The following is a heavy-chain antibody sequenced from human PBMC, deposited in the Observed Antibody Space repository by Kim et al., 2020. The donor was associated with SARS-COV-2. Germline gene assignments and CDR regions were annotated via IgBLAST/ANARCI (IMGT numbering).Heavy chain of an antibody. CDR3: ARVFRGMDG. Sequence: SETLCLTCTVSGGSISPYYWTWIRQPPGKGLEWIGYIYYSGSTNYNPSLESRVTISVDTSKKQFSLKLTSVTAADTAVYYCARVFRGMDGWGQGTTVTVS. J-gene: IGHJ6*02. CDR2: IYYSGST. D-gene: IGHD3-16*01. V-gene: IGHV4-59*01. CDR1: GGSISPYY.